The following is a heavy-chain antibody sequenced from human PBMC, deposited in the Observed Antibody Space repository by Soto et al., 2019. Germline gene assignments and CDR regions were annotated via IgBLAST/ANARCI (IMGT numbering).Heavy chain of an antibody. CDR3: TTDPQAYCDGTTCYAGNYYYDDMDV. V-gene: IGHV3-15*01. D-gene: IGHD2-2*01. J-gene: IGHJ6*02. Sequence: PGGSLRLSCAASGFSFRNAWMSWVRQAPGKGLEWVGHIKSQGDGGTRDYAAPVKGRFTISRDDSKNTLFLQMNSLKNEDTAVYFCTTDPQAYCDGTTCYAGNYYYDDMDVWGQGTTVTVSS. CDR2: IKSQGDGGTR. CDR1: GFSFRNAW.